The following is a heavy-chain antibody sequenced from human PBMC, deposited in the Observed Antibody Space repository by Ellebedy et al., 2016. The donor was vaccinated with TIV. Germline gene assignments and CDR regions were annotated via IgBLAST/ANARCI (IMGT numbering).Heavy chain of an antibody. CDR1: GFTFSSYW. J-gene: IGHJ2*01. Sequence: GESLKISCAASGFTFSSYWMHWVRQAPGKGLVWVSRINSDGSSTTYADSVKGRFTISRDNAKNTLYLQMNSLRAEDTAVYYCARGGVRAAIRYFDLWGRGTLVTVSS. CDR2: INSDGSST. D-gene: IGHD6-13*01. CDR3: ARGGVRAAIRYFDL. V-gene: IGHV3-74*01.